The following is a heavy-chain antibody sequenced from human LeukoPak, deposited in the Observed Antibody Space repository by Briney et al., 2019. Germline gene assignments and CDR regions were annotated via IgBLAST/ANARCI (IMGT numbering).Heavy chain of an antibody. J-gene: IGHJ4*02. D-gene: IGHD3-3*01. Sequence: PSGTLSLTCTVSGGSISSSSYYWGWIRQPPGKGLEWIGSIYYSGSTYYNPSLKSRVTISVDTSKNQFSLKLSSVTAADTAVYYCARGGVYVLRFLEWLQSFDYWGQGTLVTVSS. CDR2: IYYSGST. V-gene: IGHV4-39*07. CDR1: GGSISSSSYY. CDR3: ARGGVYVLRFLEWLQSFDY.